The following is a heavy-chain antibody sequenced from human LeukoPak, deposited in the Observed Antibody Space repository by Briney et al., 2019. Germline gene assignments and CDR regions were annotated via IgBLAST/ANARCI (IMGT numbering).Heavy chain of an antibody. D-gene: IGHD2-15*01. CDR2: FSGSVDTT. V-gene: IGHV3-23*01. Sequence: GGSLRLSCATSGFTFSNYWMSWVRQTPGKGLEWVSTFSGSVDTTYHADSVKGRFTISRDNSKNTVYLQMNSLRAEDTAVYYCAKASAGTCSGARCYYFDSWGQGTPVTVSS. CDR3: AKASAGTCSGARCYYFDS. J-gene: IGHJ4*02. CDR1: GFTFSNYW.